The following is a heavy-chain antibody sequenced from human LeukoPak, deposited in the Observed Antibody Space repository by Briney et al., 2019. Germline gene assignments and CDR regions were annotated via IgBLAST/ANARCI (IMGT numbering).Heavy chain of an antibody. Sequence: GGSLRLSCAASGFMFSSYWMSWVRQAPGKGLEWGANIKKDGSEKYYVDSVKGRFTISRDNAKNSLYLQMNSLRAEDTAVYYCARVKQQLVRLLGRDTTYYYCYYMDVWGKGTTVTVSS. V-gene: IGHV3-7*01. J-gene: IGHJ6*03. CDR1: GFMFSSYW. D-gene: IGHD6-13*01. CDR3: ARVKQQLVRLLGRDTTYYYCYYMDV. CDR2: IKKDGSEK.